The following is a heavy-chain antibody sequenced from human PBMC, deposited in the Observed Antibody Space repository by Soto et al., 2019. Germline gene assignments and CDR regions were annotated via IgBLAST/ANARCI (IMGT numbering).Heavy chain of an antibody. CDR3: ARVPSPFDYYYAMDV. CDR2: IFSSGTT. J-gene: IGHJ6*02. CDR1: GDSISSGNKY. D-gene: IGHD3-16*01. Sequence: SETLSLTCTVSGDSISSGNKYWSWIHQPPGKGLEWIGYIFSSGTTYYNPSLKSRLTMSLDASQNQFSLKLNSLTDADTAVYFCARVPSPFDYYYAMDVWGQGTTVTVSS. V-gene: IGHV4-30-4*01.